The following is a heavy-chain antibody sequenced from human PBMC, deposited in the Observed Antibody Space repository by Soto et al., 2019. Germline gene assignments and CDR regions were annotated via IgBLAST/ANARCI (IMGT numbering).Heavy chain of an antibody. J-gene: IGHJ4*02. CDR2: VTSSPSSM. CDR1: GFTFSGFS. CDR3: AREADFASSGYVLDY. Sequence: VGSLRLSCAASGFTFSGFSMNWVRQAPGKGLEWVSSVTSSPSSMFYADSVKGRFTISRDDAKDSLFLQMNSLRADDTAVYYCAREADFASSGYVLDYWGLGTLVTVSS. V-gene: IGHV3-21*01. D-gene: IGHD3-22*01.